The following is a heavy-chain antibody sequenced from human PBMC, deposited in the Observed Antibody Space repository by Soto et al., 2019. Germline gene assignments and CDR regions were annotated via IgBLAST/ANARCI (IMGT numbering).Heavy chain of an antibody. CDR3: AKPYFYGSGNYYSTFDS. CDR1: GFTFSNYA. V-gene: IGHV3-23*01. CDR2: INDSGGNT. D-gene: IGHD3-10*01. Sequence: PGGSLRLSCAASGFTFSNYAMTWARQAPGKGPEWLSTINDSGGNTYYADSVKGRFTISRDNSKNTLFLQMNSLRAEDTAVYYCAKPYFYGSGNYYSTFDSWGQGILVTVSS. J-gene: IGHJ4*02.